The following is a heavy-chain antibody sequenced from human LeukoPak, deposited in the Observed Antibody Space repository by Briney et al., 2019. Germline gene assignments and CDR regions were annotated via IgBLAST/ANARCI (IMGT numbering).Heavy chain of an antibody. CDR2: ISSSSSYI. V-gene: IGHV3-21*04. D-gene: IGHD6-19*01. CDR1: GFTFSSYS. Sequence: GGSLRLSCAASGFTFSSYSMNWVRQAPGKGLEWVSSISSSSSYIYYADSVKGRFTITRDNAKNSLYLQMNSLRAEDTAVYYCAEDHVAGATVDYWGQGTLVTVSS. J-gene: IGHJ4*02. CDR3: AEDHVAGATVDY.